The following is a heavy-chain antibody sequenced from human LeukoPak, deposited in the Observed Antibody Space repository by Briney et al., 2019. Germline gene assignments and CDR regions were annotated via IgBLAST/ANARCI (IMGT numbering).Heavy chain of an antibody. V-gene: IGHV1-18*01. CDR3: ARGGNDYGDYPDAFDI. Sequence: ASVKVSCMASGYTFTSYGISWVRQAPGQGLEWMGWISAYNGNTNYAQKLQGRVTMTTDTSTSTAYMELRSLRSDDTAVYYCARGGNDYGDYPDAFDIWGQGTMVTVSS. CDR2: ISAYNGNT. CDR1: GYTFTSYG. J-gene: IGHJ3*02. D-gene: IGHD4-17*01.